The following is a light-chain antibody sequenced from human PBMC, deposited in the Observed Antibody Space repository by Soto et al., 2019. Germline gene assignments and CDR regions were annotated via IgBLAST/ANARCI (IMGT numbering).Light chain of an antibody. V-gene: IGKV4-1*01. Sequence: DIVMTQSPDSLAVSLGERATINCKSSQSVLYSSNHQNYLAWYQQKPGQPPKLLIYWASIRESGVPDRFSGSGSGKDFTLTISSLQAEDVAVYYCQQHYSTPLTFGQGTKVEIK. CDR3: QQHYSTPLT. CDR2: WAS. J-gene: IGKJ1*01. CDR1: QSVLYSSNHQNY.